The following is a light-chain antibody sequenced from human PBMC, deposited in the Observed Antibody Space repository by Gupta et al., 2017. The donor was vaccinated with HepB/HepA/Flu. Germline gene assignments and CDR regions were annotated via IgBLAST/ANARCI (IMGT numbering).Light chain of an antibody. Sequence: QSALTQPASVSGSPGQSITISCTGTSRDVGTYNYVSWYQQHPGKAPKLVIYDVTNPPSGVCDRFSGSKSGNADSLNISGHQDEDEADYYCRSYVDSGARVVFGGGTKLTVL. CDR3: RSYVDSGARVV. CDR1: SRDVGTYNY. CDR2: DVT. J-gene: IGLJ2*01. V-gene: IGLV2-14*01.